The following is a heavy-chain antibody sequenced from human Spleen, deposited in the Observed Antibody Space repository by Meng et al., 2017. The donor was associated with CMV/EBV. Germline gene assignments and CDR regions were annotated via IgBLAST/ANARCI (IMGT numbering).Heavy chain of an antibody. Sequence: SGFTFSGYGMHWVRQAPGKGLEWVAFIRYDGSNKYYADSVKGRFTISRDNSKNTLYLQMNSLRAEDTAVYYCAKDGYSSSWYNWFDPWGQGTLVTVSS. D-gene: IGHD6-13*01. V-gene: IGHV3-30*02. CDR1: GFTFSGYG. CDR2: IRYDGSNK. CDR3: AKDGYSSSWYNWFDP. J-gene: IGHJ5*02.